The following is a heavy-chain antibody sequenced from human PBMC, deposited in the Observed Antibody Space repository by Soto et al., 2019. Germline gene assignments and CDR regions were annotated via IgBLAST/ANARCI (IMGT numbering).Heavy chain of an antibody. CDR1: GFTFSSYA. J-gene: IGHJ4*02. CDR3: AKVGTGQFYDFWSGYYLDY. V-gene: IGHV3-23*01. CDR2: ISGSGGST. Sequence: GGSLRLSCAASGFTFSSYAMSWVRQAPGKGLEWVSAISGSGGSTYYADSVKGRLTISRDNSKNTLYLQMNSLRAEDTAVYYCAKVGTGQFYDFWSGYYLDYWGQGTLVTVSS. D-gene: IGHD3-3*01.